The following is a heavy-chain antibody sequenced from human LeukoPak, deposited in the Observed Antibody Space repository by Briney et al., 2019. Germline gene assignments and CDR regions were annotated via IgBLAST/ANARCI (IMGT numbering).Heavy chain of an antibody. D-gene: IGHD2-8*01. V-gene: IGHV3-23*01. CDR3: AKFGVRRVDP. Sequence: SGGSLRLSCAASGFTFSSYAMSWVRQAPGKGLEWVSAISGSGGSTYYADSVKGRFTISGDNSKNTLYLQMNSLRAEDTAVYYCAKFGVRRVDPWGQGTLVTVSS. J-gene: IGHJ5*02. CDR2: ISGSGGST. CDR1: GFTFSSYA.